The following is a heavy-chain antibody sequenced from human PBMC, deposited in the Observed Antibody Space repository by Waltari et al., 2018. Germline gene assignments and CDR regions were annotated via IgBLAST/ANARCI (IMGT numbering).Heavy chain of an antibody. J-gene: IGHJ3*02. CDR2: IYPGDSES. CDR3: ARLGRQEGVGFDI. CDR1: EYNFIIYW. V-gene: IGHV5-51*01. D-gene: IGHD2-8*01. Sequence: EVQLVQSGAEVKEPGESLKISCKGSEYNFIIYWIGWVRQMPGKGLEWMGIIYPGDSESTYSPSFQGQVTISVDKSISTAYLQWSRLKASDTAIYYCARLGRQEGVGFDIWGQGTMVTVSS.